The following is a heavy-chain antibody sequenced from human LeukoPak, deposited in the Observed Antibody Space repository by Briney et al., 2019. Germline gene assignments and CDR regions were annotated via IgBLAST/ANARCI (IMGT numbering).Heavy chain of an antibody. D-gene: IGHD6-19*01. V-gene: IGHV4-31*03. CDR3: ARGRLVDISSGWRYFDY. Sequence: PSQTPSLTCTVSGGSISSGGYYWSWIRQHPGKGLEWIGYIYYSGSTNYNPSLKSRVTISVDTSKNQFSLKLSSVTAADTAVYYCARGRLVDISSGWRYFDYWGQGTLVTVSS. CDR2: IYYSGST. CDR1: GGSISSGGYY. J-gene: IGHJ4*02.